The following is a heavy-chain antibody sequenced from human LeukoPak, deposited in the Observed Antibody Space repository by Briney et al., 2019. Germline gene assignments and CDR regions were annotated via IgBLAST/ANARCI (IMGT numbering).Heavy chain of an antibody. CDR3: ARREAWGNYLIDH. J-gene: IGHJ4*02. CDR2: INPADSDT. D-gene: IGHD3-16*02. CDR1: GYSFTSYW. V-gene: IGHV5-51*01. Sequence: NRGESLKISCKGSGYSFTSYWIGRVRQMPGEGLEWMGAINPADSDTRYSPSFQGQVTISADKSISSAYLQWTSLKASDTALYYCARREAWGNYLIDHWGQGTLVTVSS.